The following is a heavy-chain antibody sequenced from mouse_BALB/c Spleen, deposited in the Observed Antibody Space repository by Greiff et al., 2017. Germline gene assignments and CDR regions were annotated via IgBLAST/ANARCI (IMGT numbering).Heavy chain of an antibody. J-gene: IGHJ3*01. CDR3: VRDDGYFAY. CDR1: GFSLTSYD. CDR2: IWTGGGT. Sequence: VQLQESGPGLVAPSQSLSITCTVSGFSLTSYDISWIRQPPGKGLEWLGVIWTGGGTNYNSAFMSRLSISKDNSKSQVFLKMNSLQTDDTAIYYCVRDDGYFAYWGQGTLVTVSA. V-gene: IGHV2-9-2*01. D-gene: IGHD2-3*01.